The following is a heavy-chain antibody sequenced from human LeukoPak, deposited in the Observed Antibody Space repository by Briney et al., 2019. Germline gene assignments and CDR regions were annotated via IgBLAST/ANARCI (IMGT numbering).Heavy chain of an antibody. CDR2: ISDSSTYT. CDR1: GFSFRDCY. CDR3: ARVMYYYDSSGYLDY. J-gene: IGHJ4*02. V-gene: IGHV3-11*05. D-gene: IGHD3-22*01. Sequence: GGSLRLSCAASGFSFRDCYMSWIRQAPRKGVEWVSYISDSSTYTNYADSVKGRFTFSRDDVKNSLYLQINSCRVEDKAGFFRARVMYYYDSSGYLDYWGQGTLVTVSP.